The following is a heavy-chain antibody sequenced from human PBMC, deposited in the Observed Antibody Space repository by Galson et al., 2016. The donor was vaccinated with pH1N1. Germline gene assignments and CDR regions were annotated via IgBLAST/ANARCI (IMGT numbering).Heavy chain of an antibody. CDR2: INQDGSEK. D-gene: IGHD5-12*01. CDR3: ARVWWLRPLGYFDY. Sequence: SLRLSCAASGFTFSNYWMTWVRQAPGKGLEWVANINQDGSEKYYVDSMKGRFTISRDNAKNSLSLQMNGLRAEDTAVYYCARVWWLRPLGYFDYWGQGSLVTVSS. V-gene: IGHV3-7*01. CDR1: GFTFSNYW. J-gene: IGHJ4*02.